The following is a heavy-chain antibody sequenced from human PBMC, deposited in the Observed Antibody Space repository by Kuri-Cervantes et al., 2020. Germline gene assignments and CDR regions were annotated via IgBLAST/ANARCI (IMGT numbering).Heavy chain of an antibody. CDR1: GGTFSSYA. D-gene: IGHD6-6*01. Sequence: VKVSCKASGGTFSSYAISWVRQAPGQGLEWMGGIIPIFGTANYAQKFQGRVTITTDESTSTAYMELSSLKTEDTAVYYCTTDYTGGLIAARKWFDPWGQGTLVTVSS. CDR3: TTDYTGGLIAARKWFDP. V-gene: IGHV1-69*05. CDR2: IIPIFGTA. J-gene: IGHJ5*02.